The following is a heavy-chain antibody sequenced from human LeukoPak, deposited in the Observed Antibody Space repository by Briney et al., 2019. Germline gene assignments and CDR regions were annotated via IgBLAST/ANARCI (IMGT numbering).Heavy chain of an antibody. Sequence: SETLSLTCTVSGGSISSSSYYWGWIRQPPGKGLEWIGSIYYSGSTYYNPSLKSRVTISVDTSKNQFSLKLSSVTAADTAVYYCARGVRRSSGWYGVWFDPWGQGTLVTVSS. CDR1: GGSISSSSYY. CDR3: ARGVRRSSGWYGVWFDP. V-gene: IGHV4-39*07. J-gene: IGHJ5*02. CDR2: IYYSGST. D-gene: IGHD6-19*01.